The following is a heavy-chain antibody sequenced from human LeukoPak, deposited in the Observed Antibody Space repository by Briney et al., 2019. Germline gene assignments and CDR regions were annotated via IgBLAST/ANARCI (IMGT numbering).Heavy chain of an antibody. D-gene: IGHD3-3*01. CDR3: ARFGSKIQVRFLEWSLSLDI. CDR1: GYTFIGYY. V-gene: IGHV1-2*02. Sequence: VASVKVSCKASGYTFIGYYMHWVRQAPGQGLEWMGWINPNSGGTNYAQKFQGRVTMTRDTSISTAYMELSRLRPDDTAVYYCARFGSKIQVRFLEWSLSLDIWGQGTMVTVSS. CDR2: INPNSGGT. J-gene: IGHJ3*02.